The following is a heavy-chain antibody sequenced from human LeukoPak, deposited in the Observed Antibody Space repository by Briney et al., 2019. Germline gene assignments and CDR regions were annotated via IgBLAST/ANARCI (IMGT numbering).Heavy chain of an antibody. V-gene: IGHV3-21*01. CDR3: AREGLLWFGELLLSGFDY. J-gene: IGHJ4*02. CDR1: GFTFSSYS. CDR2: ISSTSSYI. Sequence: GGSLRLSCAASGFTFSSYSINWVRQAPGKGLEWVSSISSTSSYIYYADSVKGRFTISRDDAKSSLYLQMNSLRAEDTAVYYCAREGLLWFGELLLSGFDYWGQGTLVTVSS. D-gene: IGHD3-10*01.